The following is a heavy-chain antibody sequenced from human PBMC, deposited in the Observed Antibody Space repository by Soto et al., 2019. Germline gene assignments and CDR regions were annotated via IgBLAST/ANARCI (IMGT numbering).Heavy chain of an antibody. CDR3: ARDRV. V-gene: IGHV3-48*02. CDR1: EFTFRIYN. J-gene: IGHJ6*04. Sequence: GGSLRLSCAASEFTFRIYNMNWVRQTPGKGLEWISYISSSSSTIYYADSVKGRFTISRDNAKNSLYLQMHSLRDEDTAVYYCARDRVWGKGTTVTVSS. CDR2: ISSSSSTI.